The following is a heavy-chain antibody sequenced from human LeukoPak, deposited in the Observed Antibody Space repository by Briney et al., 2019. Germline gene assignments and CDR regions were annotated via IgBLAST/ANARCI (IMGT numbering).Heavy chain of an antibody. V-gene: IGHV3-23*01. J-gene: IGHJ4*02. D-gene: IGHD5-12*01. CDR2: ISGSGGST. CDR1: GFTFSSYA. CDR3: AKGRYDQGFDY. Sequence: GGSLRLSCAASGFTFSSYAMNWVRQAPGKGLEWVSAISGSGGSTYYADSVTGRFTISRDNSKNTLYLQMNSLRAEDTAVYYCAKGRYDQGFDYWGQGTLVTVSS.